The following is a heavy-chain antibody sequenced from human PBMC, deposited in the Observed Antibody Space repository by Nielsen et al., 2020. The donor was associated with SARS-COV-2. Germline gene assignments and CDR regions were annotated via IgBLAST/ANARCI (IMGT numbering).Heavy chain of an antibody. V-gene: IGHV1-69*13. D-gene: IGHD2-2*01. CDR1: GGTFSSYA. CDR3: ARDHPCSSTSCTPFYYYYGMDV. CDR2: IIPIFGTA. Sequence: SVKVSCKASGGTFSSYAISWVRQAPGQGLEWMGGIIPIFGTANYAQKFQGRVTITADESTSTAYMELRSLRSDDTAVYYCARDHPCSSTSCTPFYYYYGMDVWGQGTTVTVSS. J-gene: IGHJ6*02.